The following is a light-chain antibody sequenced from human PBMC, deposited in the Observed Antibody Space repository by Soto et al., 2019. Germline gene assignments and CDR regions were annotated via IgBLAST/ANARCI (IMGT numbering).Light chain of an antibody. CDR1: QSISSY. CDR2: AAS. Sequence: DIQMTQSPSSLSASVGDRVTITCRASQSISSYLNWYQQKPGKAPKLLIYAASSLQSGLPSRFNGSGSGTDFTLTISSLQPEDFATYYCQQSYSTPYTFGQGTKLEIK. J-gene: IGKJ2*01. V-gene: IGKV1-39*01. CDR3: QQSYSTPYT.